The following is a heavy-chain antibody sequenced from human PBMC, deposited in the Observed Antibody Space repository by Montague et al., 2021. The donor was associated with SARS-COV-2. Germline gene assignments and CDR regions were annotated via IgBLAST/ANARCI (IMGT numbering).Heavy chain of an antibody. J-gene: IGHJ1*01. V-gene: IGHV3-9*01. Sequence: SLRLSCAASGFTFDQYAMHWVRQAPGQGLEWVAGISWSSHTIDYADSVKGRFTISRDNGRKSLFLQMNSLRSEDTALYYCTKGASSSSWYPNFEQWGQGTRVTVSS. D-gene: IGHD6-13*01. CDR3: TKGASSSSWYPNFEQ. CDR1: GFTFDQYA. CDR2: ISWSSHTI.